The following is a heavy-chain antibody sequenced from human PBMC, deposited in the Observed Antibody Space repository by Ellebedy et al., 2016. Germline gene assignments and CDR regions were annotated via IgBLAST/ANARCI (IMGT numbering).Heavy chain of an antibody. J-gene: IGHJ6*02. Sequence: ASVKVSXKASGYIFISYNLNWVRQATGQGLEWMGWMNPNSGKTGYAQKFQGRVTMTRDTSTNTAYMELSSLRSEDTAVYYCARWDSGFPSGVYYNYGMDVWGQGTTVTVSS. CDR3: ARWDSGFPSGVYYNYGMDV. CDR2: MNPNSGKT. CDR1: GYIFISYN. V-gene: IGHV1-8*01. D-gene: IGHD5-12*01.